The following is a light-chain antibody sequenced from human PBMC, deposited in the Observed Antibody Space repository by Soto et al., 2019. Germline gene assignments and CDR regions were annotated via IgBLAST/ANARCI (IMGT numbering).Light chain of an antibody. CDR2: EAS. CDR1: QSVSSSY. V-gene: IGKV3-20*01. Sequence: ETVLTQSPGTLSLSPGERATLSCRASQSVSSSYLAWYQQKPGQAPRLLICEASSTATGIPDRFSGSGSGTDFALTISSMEPEDFAVYYCQHYVKSPPSWTFGQGTKVEIK. CDR3: QHYVKSPPSWT. J-gene: IGKJ1*01.